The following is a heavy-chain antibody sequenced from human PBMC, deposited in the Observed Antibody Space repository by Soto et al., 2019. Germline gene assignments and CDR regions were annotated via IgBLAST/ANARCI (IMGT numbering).Heavy chain of an antibody. CDR1: GFTFSSYA. D-gene: IGHD3-22*01. V-gene: IGHV3-23*01. J-gene: IGHJ4*02. Sequence: VSLRLSCAASGFTFSSYAMSWVRQAPGKGLEWVSAISGSGGSTYYADSVRGRFTISRDNSKNTLYLEMNSLRAEDTAVYYCVVDTSGLLDYWGQGTQVTVSS. CDR3: VVDTSGLLDY. CDR2: ISGSGGST.